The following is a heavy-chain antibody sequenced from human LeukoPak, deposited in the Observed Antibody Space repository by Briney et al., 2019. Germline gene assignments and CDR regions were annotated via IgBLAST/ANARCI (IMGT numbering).Heavy chain of an antibody. CDR3: ARDRVGPEGSFDY. D-gene: IGHD3-10*01. Sequence: PSETLSLTCTVSGVSITGYNWSWLRQPPGKGLEWVGYISYSGSTNSNPSLKSRVTMSVDTSKNQFSLKLSSVTAADTAAYYCARDRVGPEGSFDYGGQGTVVTVSS. CDR2: ISYSGST. CDR1: GVSITGYN. V-gene: IGHV4-59*01. J-gene: IGHJ4*02.